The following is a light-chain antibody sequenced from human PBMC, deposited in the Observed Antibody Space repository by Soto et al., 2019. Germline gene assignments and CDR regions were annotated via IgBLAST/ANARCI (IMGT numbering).Light chain of an antibody. J-gene: IGKJ3*01. CDR1: QSVSSSY. CDR2: DAS. V-gene: IGKV3D-20*01. CDR3: LQYGTSPST. Sequence: EIVLTQSPATMSLSPGERATLSCGASQSVSSSYLAWYQQKPGLAPRLLIYDASSRATGIPDRFSGSGSGTDFTLTISRLEAEDFAVYYCLQYGTSPSTFGPGTKVDIK.